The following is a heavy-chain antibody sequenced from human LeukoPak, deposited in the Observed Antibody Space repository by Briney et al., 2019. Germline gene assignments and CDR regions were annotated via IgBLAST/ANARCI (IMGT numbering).Heavy chain of an antibody. V-gene: IGHV1-2*06. CDR3: ARGHYYDSSGYHFDY. D-gene: IGHD3-22*01. Sequence: ASVKVSCKASGYTFTGYYMHWVRQAPGQGLEWMGRINPNSGGTNYAQKFQGRVTMTRDTSISTAYMKLSRLRSDDTAVYYCARGHYYDSSGYHFDYWGQGTLVTVSS. J-gene: IGHJ4*02. CDR2: INPNSGGT. CDR1: GYTFTGYY.